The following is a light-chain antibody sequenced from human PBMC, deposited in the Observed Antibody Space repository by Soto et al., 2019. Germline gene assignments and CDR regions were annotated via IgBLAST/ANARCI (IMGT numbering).Light chain of an antibody. CDR2: DNH. CDR3: ETWDSSLSAGV. Sequence: QSALTQPPSVSAALGQKVTISCSGSNSNIGNNYVSWYQQLPGAAPKLLIYDNHMRPSGIPDRFSGSKSGTSATLGITGLQTGDEADYYCETWDSSLSAGVFGGGTKLTVL. V-gene: IGLV1-51*01. CDR1: NSNIGNNY. J-gene: IGLJ3*02.